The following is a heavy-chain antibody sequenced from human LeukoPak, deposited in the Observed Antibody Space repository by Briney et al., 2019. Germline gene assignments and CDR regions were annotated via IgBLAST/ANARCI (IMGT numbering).Heavy chain of an antibody. CDR3: ARLGGSLNWFDP. CDR2: IYYSGST. J-gene: IGHJ5*02. Sequence: PSETLSLTCTVSGGSISTYFWSWIRQPPGKGLEWIGYIYYSGSTNYNSSLKSRVTISIDTSKNQLSLKMYSVTAADTAVYYCARLGGSLNWFDPWGQGTLVTVSS. D-gene: IGHD3-10*01. V-gene: IGHV4-59*08. CDR1: GGSISTYF.